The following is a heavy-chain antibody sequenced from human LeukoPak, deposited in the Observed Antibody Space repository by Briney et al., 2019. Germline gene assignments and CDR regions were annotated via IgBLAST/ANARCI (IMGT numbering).Heavy chain of an antibody. V-gene: IGHV3-21*01. CDR3: ARDLGGNYDFWNAYDY. D-gene: IGHD3-3*01. CDR1: GFTFSSYS. CDR2: ISSSSSYI. J-gene: IGHJ4*02. Sequence: GGSLRLSCAASGFTFSSYSMNWVRQAPGKGLEWVSSISSSSSYIYYAGSVKGRFTISRDNAKNSLYLQMNSLRAEDTAVYYCARDLGGNYDFWNAYDYWGQGTLVTVSS.